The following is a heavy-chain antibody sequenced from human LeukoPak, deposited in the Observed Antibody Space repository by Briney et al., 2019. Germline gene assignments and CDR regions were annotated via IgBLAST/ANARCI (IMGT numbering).Heavy chain of an antibody. CDR3: ARGGEQWLVYYYYYYMDV. V-gene: IGHV1-2*02. CDR2: INPNSGGT. CDR1: GFTFTGNY. J-gene: IGHJ6*03. Sequence: GASVKVSCKASGFTFTGNYMHWVRQAPGQGLEWMGWINPNSGGTNYAQKFQGRVTMTRDTSISTAYMELSRLRSDDTAVYYCARGGEQWLVYYYYYYMDVWGKGTTVTVSS. D-gene: IGHD6-19*01.